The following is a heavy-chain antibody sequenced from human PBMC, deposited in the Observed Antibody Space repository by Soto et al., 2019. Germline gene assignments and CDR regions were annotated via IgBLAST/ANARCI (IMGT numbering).Heavy chain of an antibody. CDR2: INPNSGGT. CDR3: ARAPGGSSGYDSDY. CDR1: GYTFTGYY. Sequence: QVQLVQSGAEVKKPGASVKVSCKASGYTFTGYYMHWVRQAPGQGLEWMGWINPNSGGTNYAQKFQGWVTMTRDTSISTAYMELSRLRSDDTAVYSCARAPGGSSGYDSDYWGQGTLVTVSS. J-gene: IGHJ4*02. V-gene: IGHV1-2*04. D-gene: IGHD5-12*01.